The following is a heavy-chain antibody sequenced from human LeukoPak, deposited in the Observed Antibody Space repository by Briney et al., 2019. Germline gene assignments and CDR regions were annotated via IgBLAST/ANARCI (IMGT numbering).Heavy chain of an antibody. V-gene: IGHV1-46*01. D-gene: IGHD1-26*01. CDR2: INPSGGST. CDR3: ARTPTASARASARDDY. CDR1: GYTFTSYY. J-gene: IGHJ4*02. Sequence: GASVKVSCKASGYTFTSYYMHWVRQAPGQGLEWMGIINPSGGSTSYAQKFQGRVTMTRDTSTSTVYMELSGLRSEDTAVYYCARTPTASARASARDDYWGQGTLVTVSS.